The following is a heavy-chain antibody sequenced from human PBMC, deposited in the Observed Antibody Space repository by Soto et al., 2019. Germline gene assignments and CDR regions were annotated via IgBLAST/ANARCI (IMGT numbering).Heavy chain of an antibody. D-gene: IGHD1-1*01. V-gene: IGHV4-39*01. CDR1: GGSISSSSYY. J-gene: IGHJ3*02. CDR3: ARRPLVGTFAENAFDI. Sequence: QLQLQESGPGLVKSSETLSLTCTVSGGSISSSSYYWNWIRQPPGKGLEWIGSVYYSGTTYYNPSLKRRGPLSVDTYNPFSLKLGSVTAAETAFYYCARRPLVGTFAENAFDIWGQGTMVTVSS. CDR2: VYYSGTT.